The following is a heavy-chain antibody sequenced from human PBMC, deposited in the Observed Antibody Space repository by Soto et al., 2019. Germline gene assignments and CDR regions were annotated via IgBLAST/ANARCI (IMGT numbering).Heavy chain of an antibody. Sequence: SDTLSLTCAVSGYSISSGYYWGWIRQPPGKGLEWIGSIYHSGSTYYDPSLKSRVTISVDTSKNQFSLKLSSVTAADTAVYYCARDDYGDYGYYYYGMDVWGQGTTVTVSS. V-gene: IGHV4-38-2*01. D-gene: IGHD4-17*01. CDR1: GYSISSGYY. J-gene: IGHJ6*02. CDR2: IYHSGST. CDR3: ARDDYGDYGYYYYGMDV.